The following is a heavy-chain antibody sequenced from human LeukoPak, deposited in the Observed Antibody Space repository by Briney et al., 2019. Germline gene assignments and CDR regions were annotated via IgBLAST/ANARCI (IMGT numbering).Heavy chain of an antibody. CDR2: IDPSDSST. D-gene: IGHD6-6*01. Sequence: GESLKISCKGSGYTFTTYWISWVRQMPGKGLEWVGRIDPSDSSTNYSPSFQGHVTISADRSISTAYLQWSSLTASGTAIYYCARRVAPRNHYFDYWGQGTLVTVSS. CDR1: GYTFTTYW. CDR3: ARRVAPRNHYFDY. J-gene: IGHJ4*02. V-gene: IGHV5-10-1*01.